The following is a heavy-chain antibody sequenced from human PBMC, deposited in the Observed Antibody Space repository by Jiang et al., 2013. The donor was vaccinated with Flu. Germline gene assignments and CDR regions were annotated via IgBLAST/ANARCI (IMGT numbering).Heavy chain of an antibody. Sequence: SLTCAISGDSVSSNSAAWNWIRQSSSRRLEWLGRTYYRSKWYTEYAVFVKSRISINPDTSKNQFSLQLHSVTPEDTAVYYCTREDYYGSGTSYYYYGMDVWGQGTTVTVSS. CDR3: TREDYYGSGTSYYYYGMDV. D-gene: IGHD3-10*01. J-gene: IGHJ6*02. V-gene: IGHV6-1*01. CDR1: GDSVSSNSAA. CDR2: TYYRSKWYT.